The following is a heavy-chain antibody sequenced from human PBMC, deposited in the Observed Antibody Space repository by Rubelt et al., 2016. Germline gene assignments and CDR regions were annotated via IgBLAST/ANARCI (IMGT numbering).Heavy chain of an antibody. CDR1: GYTFTSYD. CDR2: MNPNSGNT. D-gene: IGHD3-9*01. V-gene: IGHV1-8*01. CDR3: ARGHILTGNHFDY. Sequence: QVQLVQSGAEVKKPGASVKVSCKASGYTFTSYDINWVRQATGQGLEWMGWMNPNSGNTGYAQKFQGRVTMTRDTSISTAYMGLSRLRSDDTAVYYCARGHILTGNHFDYWGQGTLVTVSS. J-gene: IGHJ4*02.